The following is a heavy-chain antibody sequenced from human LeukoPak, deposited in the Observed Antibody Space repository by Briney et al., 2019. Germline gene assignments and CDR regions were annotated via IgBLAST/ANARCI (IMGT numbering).Heavy chain of an antibody. Sequence: EASVKVSCKASGYTFTSYDINWVRQATGQGLEWMGWMNPNSGNTGYAQKFQGRVTMTRNTSISTAYMELSSLRSEDTAVYYCARGYLAIFGVVISFDPWGQGTLLTVSS. CDR3: ARGYLAIFGVVISFDP. J-gene: IGHJ5*02. CDR1: GYTFTSYD. V-gene: IGHV1-8*01. CDR2: MNPNSGNT. D-gene: IGHD3-3*01.